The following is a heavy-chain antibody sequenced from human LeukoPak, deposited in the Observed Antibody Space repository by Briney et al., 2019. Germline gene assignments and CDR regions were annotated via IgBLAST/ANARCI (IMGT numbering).Heavy chain of an antibody. CDR2: ISWNSGSI. D-gene: IGHD5-18*01. J-gene: IGHJ4*02. V-gene: IGHV3-9*01. CDR3: AREYSYGPAFDY. CDR1: GFTFDDYA. Sequence: PGGSLRLSCAASGFTFDDYAMHWVRQAPGKGLEWVSGISWNSGSIGYADSVKGRFTISRDNSKNTLYLQMNSLRAEDTAVYYCAREYSYGPAFDYWGQGTLVTVSS.